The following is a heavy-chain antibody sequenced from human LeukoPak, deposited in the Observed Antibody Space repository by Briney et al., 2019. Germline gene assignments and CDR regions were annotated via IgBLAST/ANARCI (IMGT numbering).Heavy chain of an antibody. CDR3: ARVLPLVVVTATNDAFDI. CDR2: ISSSGSTI. Sequence: GGSLRLSCAGSGFTFSDYYMSWLRQAAGKGREGVSYISSSGSTIYYAHSVKGRFTISRDKTKNSLYLQMNSLRAEDTAVYYCARVLPLVVVTATNDAFDIWGQGTMVTVSS. V-gene: IGHV3-11*01. J-gene: IGHJ3*02. D-gene: IGHD2-21*02. CDR1: GFTFSDYY.